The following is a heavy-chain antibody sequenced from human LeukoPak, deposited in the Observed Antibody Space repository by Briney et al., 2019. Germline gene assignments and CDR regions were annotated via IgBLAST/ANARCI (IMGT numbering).Heavy chain of an antibody. CDR3: ARDRAGTQSWVEFDL. V-gene: IGHV3-66*03. CDR2: IYTSGST. Sequence: RPGGSLRLSCAPSGFSVTTNYMSWVRQAPGKGLEWVALIYTSGSTFYADSVMGRFTVSRDNSKNTLYLQMNSLRAEDSAAYYRARDRAGTQSWVEFDLWGQGTLVTVSS. CDR1: GFSVTTNY. J-gene: IGHJ5*02. D-gene: IGHD3-10*01.